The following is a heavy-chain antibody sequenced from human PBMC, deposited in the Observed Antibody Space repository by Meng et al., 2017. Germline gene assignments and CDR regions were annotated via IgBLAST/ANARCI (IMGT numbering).Heavy chain of an antibody. CDR2: ISAYSGNT. V-gene: IGHV1-18*01. J-gene: IGHJ3*02. CDR3: ARDFPSGSYLVDAFDI. D-gene: IGHD1-26*01. CDR1: GYTFTSYG. Sequence: ASVKVSCKASGYTFTSYGISWVRQAPGQGLEWMGWISAYSGNTNYAQKLQGRVTMTTDTSTSTAYMELRSLRSDDTAVYYCARDFPSGSYLVDAFDIWGQGTMVTVSS.